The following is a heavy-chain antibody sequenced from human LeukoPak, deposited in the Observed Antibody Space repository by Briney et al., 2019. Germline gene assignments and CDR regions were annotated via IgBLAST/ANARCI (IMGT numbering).Heavy chain of an antibody. J-gene: IGHJ4*02. V-gene: IGHV3-23*01. CDR2: ISGSGGST. Sequence: GGSLRLSCAASGFTFSSYAMSWVRQAPGKGLEWVSGISGSGGSTSYADSVKGRFTISRDNSKNTLYLRMNSLRAEDTAVYYCAKDRLITYYYDSSGAPVDYWGQGTLVTVSS. CDR3: AKDRLITYYYDSSGAPVDY. CDR1: GFTFSSYA. D-gene: IGHD3-22*01.